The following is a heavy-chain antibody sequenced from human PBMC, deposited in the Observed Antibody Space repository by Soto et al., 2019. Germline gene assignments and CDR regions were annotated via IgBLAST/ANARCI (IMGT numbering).Heavy chain of an antibody. D-gene: IGHD3-3*01. Sequence: QVQLVQSGAEVKKPGASVKVSCKASGYTFTSYGISWVRQAPGQGLEWMGWINAHNGNTKYAQKLXGXVXMXXDTSTSTAYMELRSLRCDDTAVYYCARDLFVGFDYWGQGTLVTVSS. CDR2: INAHNGNT. J-gene: IGHJ4*02. V-gene: IGHV1-18*01. CDR1: GYTFTSYG. CDR3: ARDLFVGFDY.